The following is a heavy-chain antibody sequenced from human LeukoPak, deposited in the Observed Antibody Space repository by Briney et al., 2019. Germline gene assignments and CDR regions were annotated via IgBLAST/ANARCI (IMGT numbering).Heavy chain of an antibody. V-gene: IGHV3-53*01. CDR3: AKVRWSRADAFDI. J-gene: IGHJ3*02. CDR2: IYSGGST. Sequence: GGSLRLSCAASGFTVSSNYMSWVRQAPGKGLEWVSVIYSGGSTYYADSVKGRFTISRDNSKNTLYLQMNSLRGEDTAVYYCAKVRWSRADAFDIWGQGTMVTVSS. D-gene: IGHD5-24*01. CDR1: GFTVSSNY.